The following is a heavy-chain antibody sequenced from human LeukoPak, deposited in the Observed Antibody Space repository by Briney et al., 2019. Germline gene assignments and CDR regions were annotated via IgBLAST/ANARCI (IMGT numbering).Heavy chain of an antibody. CDR1: GGSISSSSYY. D-gene: IGHD3-22*01. CDR2: IYYSGST. CDR3: ARGNYYDSSGYYFSDAFDI. Sequence: SETLSLTCTVSGGSISSSSYYWGWIRQPPGKGLEWIGGIYYSGSTYYNPSLKSRVTISVDTSKNQFSLKLSSVTAADTAVYYCARGNYYDSSGYYFSDAFDIWGQGTMVTVSS. V-gene: IGHV4-39*07. J-gene: IGHJ3*02.